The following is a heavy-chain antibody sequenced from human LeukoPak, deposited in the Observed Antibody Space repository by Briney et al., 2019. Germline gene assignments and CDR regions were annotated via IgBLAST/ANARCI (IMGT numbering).Heavy chain of an antibody. V-gene: IGHV4-39*07. Sequence: ASETLSLTCTVSGGSISSSSYYWGWIRQPPGKGLEWIGSIYYSGSTYYNPSLKSRVTISVDTSKNQFSLKLSSVTAADTAVYYCARTIEYCSNIRCLQFDPWGQGTLVTVSS. CDR1: GGSISSSSYY. J-gene: IGHJ5*02. CDR3: ARTIEYCSNIRCLQFDP. D-gene: IGHD2-2*01. CDR2: IYYSGST.